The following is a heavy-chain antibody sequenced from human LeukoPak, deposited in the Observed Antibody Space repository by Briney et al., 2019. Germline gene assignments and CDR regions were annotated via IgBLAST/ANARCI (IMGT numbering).Heavy chain of an antibody. CDR1: GFTFSSHG. CDR3: AKESYNYGLGSIRPFDY. D-gene: IGHD3-10*01. Sequence: VGSLRLSCAASGFTFSSHGMHWVRQAPGTGLEWVAVISYEGSNTYYADSVKGRFTISRDNSKNTLYLQMNSLRAEDTAVYYCAKESYNYGLGSIRPFDYWGQGTLVTVSS. V-gene: IGHV3-30*18. CDR2: ISYEGSNT. J-gene: IGHJ4*02.